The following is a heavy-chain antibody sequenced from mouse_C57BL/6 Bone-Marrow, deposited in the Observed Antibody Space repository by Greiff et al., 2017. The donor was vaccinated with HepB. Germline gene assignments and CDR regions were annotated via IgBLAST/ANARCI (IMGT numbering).Heavy chain of an antibody. Sequence: EVKLVESGPGLAKPSQTLSLTCSVTGYSITSDYWNWIRKFPGNKLEYMGYISYSGSTYYNPSLKSRISITRDTSKNQYYLQLNSVTTEDTATYYCARNPYYSNDLYYFDYWGQGTTLTVSS. CDR3: ARNPYYSNDLYYFDY. V-gene: IGHV3-8*01. D-gene: IGHD2-5*01. CDR1: GYSITSDY. J-gene: IGHJ2*01. CDR2: ISYSGST.